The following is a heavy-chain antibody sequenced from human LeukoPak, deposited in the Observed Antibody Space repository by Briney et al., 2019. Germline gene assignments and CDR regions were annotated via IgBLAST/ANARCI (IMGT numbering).Heavy chain of an antibody. J-gene: IGHJ3*02. CDR2: INHSGST. CDR1: GGSFSGYY. V-gene: IGHV4-34*01. CDR3: ARDVRLLRRAFDI. D-gene: IGHD5-18*01. Sequence: SETLSLTCAVYGGSFSGYYWSWIRQPPGKGLEWIGEINHSGSTNYNPSLKSRVTISVDTSKNQFSLKLSSVTAADTAVYYCARDVRLLRRAFDIWGQGTMVTVSS.